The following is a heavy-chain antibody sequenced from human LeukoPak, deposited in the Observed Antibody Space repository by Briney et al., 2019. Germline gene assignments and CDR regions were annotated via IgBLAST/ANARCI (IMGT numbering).Heavy chain of an antibody. CDR1: GASISSYY. Sequence: PSETLSLTCTVSGASISSYYWSWIRQPPGKGLEWIGYIYYSGSTNYNPSLKSRVTISVDTSKNQFSLKLSSVTAADTAVYYCARGRGRFDPWGQGTLVTVSS. CDR3: ARGRGRFDP. CDR2: IYYSGST. V-gene: IGHV4-59*01. J-gene: IGHJ5*02.